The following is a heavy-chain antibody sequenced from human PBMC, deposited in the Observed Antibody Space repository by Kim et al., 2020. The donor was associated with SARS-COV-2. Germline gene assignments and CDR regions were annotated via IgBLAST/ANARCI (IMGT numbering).Heavy chain of an antibody. J-gene: IGHJ5*02. CDR3: ARESSGSYLGWFDP. V-gene: IGHV1-69*04. Sequence: AQKFQGRVTITADKSTRTAYMELSNLRSEDTAVYYCARESSGSYLGWFDPWGQGTLVTVSS. D-gene: IGHD3-10*01.